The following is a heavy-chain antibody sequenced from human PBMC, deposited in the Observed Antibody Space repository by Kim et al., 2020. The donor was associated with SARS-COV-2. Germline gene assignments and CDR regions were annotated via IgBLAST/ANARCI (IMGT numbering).Heavy chain of an antibody. CDR2: FDPEDGET. CDR1: GYTLTELS. J-gene: IGHJ6*02. D-gene: IGHD6-13*01. CDR3: ATAHPTQQLVQYYYYYYGMDV. V-gene: IGHV1-24*01. Sequence: ASVKVSCKVSGYTLTELSMHWVRQAPGKGLEWMGGFDPEDGETIYAQKFQGRVTMTEDTSTDTAYMELSSLRSEDTAVYYCATAHPTQQLVQYYYYYYGMDVWGQGTTVTVSS.